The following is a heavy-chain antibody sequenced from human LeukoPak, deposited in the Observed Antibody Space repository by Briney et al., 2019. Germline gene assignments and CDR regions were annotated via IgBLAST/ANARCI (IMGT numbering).Heavy chain of an antibody. CDR2: ISGSGGST. J-gene: IGHJ4*02. D-gene: IGHD2-15*01. CDR3: ATDDIVVVVAATPGQL. Sequence: GGSLRLSCAASGFTFISYNMNWVRQAPGKGLEWVSAISGSGGSTYYADSVKGRFTISRDNSKNTLYLQMNSLRAEDTAVYYCATDDIVVVVAATPGQLWGQGTLVTVSS. CDR1: GFTFISYN. V-gene: IGHV3-23*01.